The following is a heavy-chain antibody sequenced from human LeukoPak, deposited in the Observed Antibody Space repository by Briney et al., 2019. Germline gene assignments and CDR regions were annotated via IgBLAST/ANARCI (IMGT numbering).Heavy chain of an antibody. J-gene: IGHJ4*02. V-gene: IGHV1-69*04. CDR3: ARGVYGGNLVDY. Sequence: GASVTVSCKASGGTFSSYAISWVRQAPGQGLEWMGRIIPILGIANYAQKFQGRVTITADKSTSTAYMELSSLRSEDTAVYYCARGVYGGNLVDYWGQGTLVTVSS. D-gene: IGHD4-23*01. CDR1: GGTFSSYA. CDR2: IIPILGIA.